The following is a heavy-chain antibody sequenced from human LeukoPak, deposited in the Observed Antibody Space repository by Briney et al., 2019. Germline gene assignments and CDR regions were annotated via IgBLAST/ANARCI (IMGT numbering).Heavy chain of an antibody. CDR3: ARLGSTVVTRRYMDV. CDR1: GYSFTSYW. D-gene: IGHD4-23*01. Sequence: PGESLTIYCKGSGYSFTSYWIGWVRQTPGKGREWIGILYSGDSDTSYSPSFQGQATISADRSISTAYLQWSSLRAWDTVMYYCARLGSTVVTRRYMDVWGKGTTVTVSS. V-gene: IGHV5-51*01. CDR2: LYSGDSDT. J-gene: IGHJ6*03.